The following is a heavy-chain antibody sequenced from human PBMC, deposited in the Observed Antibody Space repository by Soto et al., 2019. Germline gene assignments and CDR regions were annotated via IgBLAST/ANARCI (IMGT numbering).Heavy chain of an antibody. D-gene: IGHD6-6*01. V-gene: IGHV3-33*01. CDR1: GFTFSSYG. J-gene: IGHJ6*02. CDR3: ASRARLPYPRDYYYGMDV. CDR2: IWYDGSNK. Sequence: GGSLRLSCAASGFTFSSYGMHWVRQAPGKGLEWVAVIWYDGSNKYYADSVKGRFTISRDNSKNTLYLQMNSLRAEDTAVYYCASRARLPYPRDYYYGMDVWGQGTTVTVSS.